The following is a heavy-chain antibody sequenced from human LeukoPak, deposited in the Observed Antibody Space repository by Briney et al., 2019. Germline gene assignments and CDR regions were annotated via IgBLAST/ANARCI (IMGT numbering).Heavy chain of an antibody. Sequence: GESLKISCKGSGYSFPSYWIGWVRQMPGKGLEWMGIIYPGDSDTRYSPSFQGQVTISADKSISTAYLQWNSLKVSDTAVYYCARVVDFDWLLQDYWGQGTLVTVSS. CDR3: ARVVDFDWLLQDY. D-gene: IGHD3-9*01. J-gene: IGHJ4*02. CDR1: GYSFPSYW. V-gene: IGHV5-51*01. CDR2: IYPGDSDT.